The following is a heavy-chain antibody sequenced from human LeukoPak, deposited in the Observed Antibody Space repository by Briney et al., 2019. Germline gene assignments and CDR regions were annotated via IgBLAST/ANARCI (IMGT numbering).Heavy chain of an antibody. CDR1: EFTFSNYA. J-gene: IGHJ4*02. Sequence: GGSLRLSCAASEFTFSNYAMSWVRQAPGKGLEWVSTVIGSSGSTYYADSVEGRFAISRDNSKNTLYLQMNSLRAEDTAVYFCAKSKYYDILTGFDYWGQGTLVTASS. CDR2: VIGSSGST. CDR3: AKSKYYDILTGFDY. D-gene: IGHD3-9*01. V-gene: IGHV3-23*01.